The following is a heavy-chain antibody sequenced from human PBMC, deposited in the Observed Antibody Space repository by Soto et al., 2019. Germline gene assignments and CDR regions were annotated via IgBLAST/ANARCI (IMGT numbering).Heavy chain of an antibody. CDR2: IIPIFGTA. CDR3: ARGITGTVSYYYGMDV. Sequence: QVQLVQSGAEVKKPGSSVKVSCKASGGTFSSYAISWVRQAPGQGLEWMGGIIPIFGTADYAQKFQGRVTITADESTSTDYMELSSLGSEDKAVYYCARGITGTVSYYYGMDVWGQGTTVTVSS. V-gene: IGHV1-69*12. J-gene: IGHJ6*02. CDR1: GGTFSSYA. D-gene: IGHD1-20*01.